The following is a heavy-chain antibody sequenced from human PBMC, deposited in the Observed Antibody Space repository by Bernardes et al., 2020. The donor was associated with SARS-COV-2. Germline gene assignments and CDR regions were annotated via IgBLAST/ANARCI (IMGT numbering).Heavy chain of an antibody. J-gene: IGHJ6*02. CDR2: ISSDGSST. Sequence: GGSLRLSCAASGFTFSTYWMHWVRQAPGKGLVWVSRISSDGSSTTYADSVKGRFTISRDNAKNTLYLQMNSLRAEDTAVYYCARDSDYYYYGMDVWGQGTTVTVSS. CDR3: ARDSDYYYYGMDV. D-gene: IGHD1-26*01. CDR1: GFTFSTYW. V-gene: IGHV3-74*01.